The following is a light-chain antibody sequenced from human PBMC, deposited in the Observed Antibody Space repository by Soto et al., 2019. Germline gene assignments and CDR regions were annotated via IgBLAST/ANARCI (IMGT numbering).Light chain of an antibody. CDR2: GAS. V-gene: IGKV3-15*01. J-gene: IGKJ1*01. CDR1: QSVSSD. CDR3: QQYNNWPRT. Sequence: EIVMTQSPATLSVSPGERATLSSSASQSVSSDLAWYHQKPGQAPRLLIYGASTRATGIPARFSGSGSGTEFTLTINSLQSEDFAVYYCQQYNNWPRTFGQGTKVDIK.